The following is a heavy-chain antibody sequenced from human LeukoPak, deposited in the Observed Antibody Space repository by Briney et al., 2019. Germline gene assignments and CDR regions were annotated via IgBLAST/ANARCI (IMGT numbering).Heavy chain of an antibody. Sequence: RGESLKIPCKGSGSSSTRYCIGWVRQMPGKGLEWMGIIYPGDSDTRYSPSFQGQVTISADKSISTAYLQWSSLKASDTAMYYCARQASSSSHFDYWGQGTLVTVSS. CDR1: GSSSTRYC. CDR3: ARQASSSSHFDY. D-gene: IGHD6-6*01. CDR2: IYPGDSDT. V-gene: IGHV5-51*01. J-gene: IGHJ4*02.